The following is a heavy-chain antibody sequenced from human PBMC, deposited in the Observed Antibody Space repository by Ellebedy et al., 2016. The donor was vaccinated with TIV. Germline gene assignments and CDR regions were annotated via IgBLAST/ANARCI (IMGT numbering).Heavy chain of an antibody. CDR2: ISDSGSTI. D-gene: IGHD2-2*01. J-gene: IGHJ1*01. CDR3: ARGRYQLLLLYFQH. Sequence: GGSLRLSCAASAFTFSNYYMSWIRQAPGKGLECISYISDSGSTIYYADSVKGRFTISRDNAKNSLYLQMNSLRAEDTAVYFCARGRYQLLLLYFQHWGQGALVTVSS. V-gene: IGHV3-11*01. CDR1: AFTFSNYY.